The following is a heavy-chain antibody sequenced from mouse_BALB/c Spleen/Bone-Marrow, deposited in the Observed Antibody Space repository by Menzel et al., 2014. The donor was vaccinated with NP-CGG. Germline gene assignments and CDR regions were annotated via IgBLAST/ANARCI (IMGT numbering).Heavy chain of an antibody. CDR2: IRLKSNNYAT. CDR3: TTGFAY. Sequence: LQQSGGVLVQPVGSMKLSCVASGFTFSNYWINIVRPSTEKWLEFFAEIRLKSNNYATHYAESVTGRFTISRDDSKSSVYLQMNNLRAEDTGIYYCTTGFAYWGQGTLVTVAA. V-gene: IGHV6-6*02. CDR1: GFTFSNYW. J-gene: IGHJ3*01.